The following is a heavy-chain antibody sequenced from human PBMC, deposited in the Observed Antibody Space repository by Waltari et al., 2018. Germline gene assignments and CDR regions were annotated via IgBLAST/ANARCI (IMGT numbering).Heavy chain of an antibody. CDR1: GFTLSNYW. V-gene: IGHV3-74*01. J-gene: IGHJ4*02. D-gene: IGHD6-25*01. CDR3: ARDGGRNLDY. Sequence: EVQVVDSGGGLVQPGGSLRLSCAASGFTLSNYWIHWVRQAPGKGLVLVSSMSADGSVRRYADSVKGRFTISRDNVKNMLYLQMDSLRAEDTAVYYCARDGGRNLDYWGQGTLVVVSS. CDR2: MSADGSVR.